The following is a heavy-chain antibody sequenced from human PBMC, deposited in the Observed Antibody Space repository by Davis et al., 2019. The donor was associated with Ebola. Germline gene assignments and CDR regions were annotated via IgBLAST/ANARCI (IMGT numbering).Heavy chain of an antibody. D-gene: IGHD5-12*01. J-gene: IGHJ4*02. CDR2: IYYSGST. CDR3: ASLIVATIWGNDY. CDR1: GASISSSNYY. Sequence: MPGGSLRLSCTVSGASISSSNYYWGWIRQPPGKGLEWIGSIYYSGSTYYNPSLKSRVTISVDTSKNQFSLKLSSVTAADTAVYYCASLIVATIWGNDYWGQGTLVTVSS. V-gene: IGHV4-39*07.